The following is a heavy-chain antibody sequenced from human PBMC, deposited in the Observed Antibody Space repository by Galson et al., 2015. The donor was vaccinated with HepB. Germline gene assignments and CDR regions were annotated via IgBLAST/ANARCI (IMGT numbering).Heavy chain of an antibody. Sequence: SLRLSCAASGFIFSTYWMNWVRQAPGKELEWVANIKEDGSEKNYVDSVKGRFTISRDNAKNSLYLQMNSRRAEDTAVYYCARVKRGEWYSYYYYGMDVWGQGTTVTVSS. V-gene: IGHV3-7*05. CDR3: ARVKRGEWYSYYYYGMDV. J-gene: IGHJ6*02. D-gene: IGHD3-10*01. CDR1: GFIFSTYW. CDR2: IKEDGSEK.